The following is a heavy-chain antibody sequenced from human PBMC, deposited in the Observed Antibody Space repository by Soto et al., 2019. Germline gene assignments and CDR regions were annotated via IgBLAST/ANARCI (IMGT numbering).Heavy chain of an antibody. V-gene: IGHV5-10-1*01. CDR2: IDPRQTYA. D-gene: IGHD7-27*01. CDR1: GGTVSTYW. Sequence: GEALQISGKVPGGTVSTYWITRVRQMTGEGLEGLGRIDPRQTYANYSPSFEGHVTISIDRSTTSVAMQWSSLEATDTGIYYCARAVSVGGSDLGFYYGMDVWGQGTTVTVSS. J-gene: IGHJ6*02. CDR3: ARAVSVGGSDLGFYYGMDV.